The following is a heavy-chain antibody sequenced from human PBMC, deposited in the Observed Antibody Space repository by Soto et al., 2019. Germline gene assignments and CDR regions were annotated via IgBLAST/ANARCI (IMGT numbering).Heavy chain of an antibody. CDR1: GGSISSSSYY. D-gene: IGHD5-18*01. CDR2: IYYSGST. V-gene: IGHV4-39*01. CDR3: ARHDVDTRWFDP. J-gene: IGHJ5*02. Sequence: SETLSLACTVSGGSISSSSYYWGWIRQPPGKGLEWIGSIYYSGSTYYNPSLKSRVTISVDTSKNQFSLKLSSVTAADTAVYYCARHDVDTRWFDPWGQGTLVTVSS.